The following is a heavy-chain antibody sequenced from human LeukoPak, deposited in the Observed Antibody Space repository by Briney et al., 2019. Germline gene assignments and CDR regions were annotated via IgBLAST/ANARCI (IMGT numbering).Heavy chain of an antibody. CDR2: IWFDGSNK. CDR1: GFTFSNYD. Sequence: GRSLTLSCAASGFTFSNYDMHWVRQAPGQGLEWEAVIWFDGSNKFYADSVKGRFTISRDNSKNKLYLQMNSLRAEDTAVYYCASSAGALIDCWGRGTLVIVSS. CDR3: ASSAGALIDC. V-gene: IGHV3-33*01. D-gene: IGHD6-19*01. J-gene: IGHJ4*02.